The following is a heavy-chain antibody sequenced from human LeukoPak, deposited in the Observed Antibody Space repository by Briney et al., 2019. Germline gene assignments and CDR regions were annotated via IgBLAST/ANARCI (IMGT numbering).Heavy chain of an antibody. D-gene: IGHD6-13*01. V-gene: IGHV3-30-3*01. CDR2: LSYDGSNK. Sequence: GRSLRLSCAASEFTFRSYIMHWVRQAPGKGLEWVAVLSYDGSNKYYADSVKGRFTISRDNSKNTLYLQMNSLRAEDTAVYYCARGRRRAIAAAGYGMDVWGQGTTVTVSS. J-gene: IGHJ6*02. CDR3: ARGRRRAIAAAGYGMDV. CDR1: EFTFRSYI.